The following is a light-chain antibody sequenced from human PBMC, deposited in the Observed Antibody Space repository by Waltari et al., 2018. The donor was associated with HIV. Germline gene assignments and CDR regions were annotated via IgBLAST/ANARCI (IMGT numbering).Light chain of an antibody. CDR2: DVT. CDR1: SSDIGGFNY. CDR3: SSYTTNAAYV. V-gene: IGLV2-14*01. Sequence: QSALTQPASVSGSPGQSITISCTGTSSDIGGFNYVSCYQHPPGKAPKLIIYDVTNRPSGAFIRFSGSKSGNTASLTISGLQADDECDYYCSSYTTNAAYVFGTGTRVTVL. J-gene: IGLJ1*01.